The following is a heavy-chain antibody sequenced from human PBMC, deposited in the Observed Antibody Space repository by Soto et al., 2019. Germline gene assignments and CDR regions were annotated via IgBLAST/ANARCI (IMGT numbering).Heavy chain of an antibody. CDR3: ARAGYSSSWYGNYYYGMDV. CDR2: IYHSGST. D-gene: IGHD6-13*01. CDR1: GGSISSYY. J-gene: IGHJ6*02. Sequence: PSETLSLTCTVSGGSISSYYWSWIRQPPGKGLEWIGYIYHSGSTNYNPSLKSRVTISVDTSKNQFSLKLSSVTAADTAVYYCARAGYSSSWYGNYYYGMDVWGQGTTVTVSS. V-gene: IGHV4-59*01.